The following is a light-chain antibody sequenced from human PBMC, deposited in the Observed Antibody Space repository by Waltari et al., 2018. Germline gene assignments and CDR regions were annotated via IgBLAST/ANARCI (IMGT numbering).Light chain of an antibody. CDR2: AAS. J-gene: IGKJ4*01. Sequence: EIQMTQPPSSLSASVGDRVTITCRASQSINTYLNWYQQKPGKAPKLLIYAASSLQSGVPSRFSGSGSGTDFTLTISSLQPEDFATYYCQQSYSSPLTFGGGTKVEI. CDR3: QQSYSSPLT. V-gene: IGKV1-39*01. CDR1: QSINTY.